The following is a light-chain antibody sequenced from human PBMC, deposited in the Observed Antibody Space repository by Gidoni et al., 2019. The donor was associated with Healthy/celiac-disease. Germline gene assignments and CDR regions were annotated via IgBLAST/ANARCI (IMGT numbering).Light chain of an antibody. CDR2: AAS. CDR3: PQSYRTPPTT. V-gene: IGKV1-39*01. J-gene: IGKJ5*01. Sequence: DIQMTQSPSSLSASVGDRVTITCRASQSISSYLNWYQQKPGKAPKLLIYAASRLQSGVPSRFSGSGSATHFTLTISSLQPEDFATYSCPQSYRTPPTTSGQGTRLEI. CDR1: QSISSY.